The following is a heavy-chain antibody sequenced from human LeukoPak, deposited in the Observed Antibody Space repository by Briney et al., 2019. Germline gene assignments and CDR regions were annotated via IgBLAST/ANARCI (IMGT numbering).Heavy chain of an antibody. CDR1: GGSISSGDYY. CDR2: IYYSGST. Sequence: SETLSLTCTVSGGSISSGDYYWSWIRQPPGKGLEWIGYIYYSGSTYYNPSLKSRVTISVDTSKNQFSLKLSSVTAADTAVYYCARAAAAAITHAFDIWAKGQWSPSLQ. V-gene: IGHV4-30-4*01. D-gene: IGHD3-10*01. J-gene: IGHJ3*02. CDR3: ARAAAAAITHAFDI.